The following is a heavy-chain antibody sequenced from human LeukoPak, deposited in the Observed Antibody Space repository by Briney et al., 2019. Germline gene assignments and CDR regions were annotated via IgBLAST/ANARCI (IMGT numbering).Heavy chain of an antibody. D-gene: IGHD6-19*01. V-gene: IGHV3-30*03. CDR1: GFTFSSYG. CDR3: ARIPRLYSSGWYYFDY. J-gene: IGHJ4*02. Sequence: GGSLRLSCAASGFTFSSYGMHWVRQAPGKGLEWVAVISYDGSNKYYADSVKGRFTISRDNSKNTLYLQMNSLRAEDTAVYYCARIPRLYSSGWYYFDYWGQGTLVTVSS. CDR2: ISYDGSNK.